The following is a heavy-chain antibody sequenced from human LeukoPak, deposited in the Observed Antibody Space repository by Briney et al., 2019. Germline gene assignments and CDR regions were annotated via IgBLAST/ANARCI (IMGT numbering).Heavy chain of an antibody. Sequence: GESLRLSCAASGFTFRSYAMTWVRQAPGKGLEWVSTISGSGDSTYYADSVKGRFTISRDNSKNTLYLQMNSLRADDTAVYYCARLTMLVVGHFDHWGQGTLVTVSS. D-gene: IGHD3-22*01. CDR2: ISGSGDST. J-gene: IGHJ4*02. V-gene: IGHV3-23*01. CDR1: GFTFRSYA. CDR3: ARLTMLVVGHFDH.